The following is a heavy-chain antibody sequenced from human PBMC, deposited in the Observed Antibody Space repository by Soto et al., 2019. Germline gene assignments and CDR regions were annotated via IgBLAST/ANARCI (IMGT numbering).Heavy chain of an antibody. Sequence: SVKVSCKASGGTFSSYAISWVRQAPGQGLEWMGGIIPIFGTANYAQKFQGRVTITADESTSAAYMELSSLRSEDTAVYYCARGREIVVVVAATLPLYYYYGMDVWGQGTTVTVSS. CDR1: GGTFSSYA. CDR2: IIPIFGTA. V-gene: IGHV1-69*13. D-gene: IGHD2-15*01. J-gene: IGHJ6*02. CDR3: ARGREIVVVVAATLPLYYYYGMDV.